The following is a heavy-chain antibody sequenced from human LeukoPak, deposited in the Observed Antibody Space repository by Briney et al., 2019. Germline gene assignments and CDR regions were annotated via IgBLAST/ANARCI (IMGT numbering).Heavy chain of an antibody. Sequence: PSETLSLTCTVSGGSISTYHWSWIRQPAGKGLEWIGRIYFSGSTNYNPSLKSRATMSVDTSKSQFSLKLSSVIAADTAVYYCARVKTNWNYGPFDYWGQGTLVTVSS. D-gene: IGHD1-7*01. V-gene: IGHV4-4*07. CDR2: IYFSGST. CDR1: GGSISTYH. CDR3: ARVKTNWNYGPFDY. J-gene: IGHJ4*02.